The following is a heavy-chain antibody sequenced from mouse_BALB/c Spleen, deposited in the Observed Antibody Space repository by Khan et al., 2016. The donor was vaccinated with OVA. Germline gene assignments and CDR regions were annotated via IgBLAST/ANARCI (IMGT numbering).Heavy chain of an antibody. J-gene: IGHJ3*01. D-gene: IGHD2-4*01. CDR3: ARRGYDYGRGALFAY. V-gene: IGHV2-2*02. CDR2: IWSAGST. Sequence: QVQLKQSGPGLVQPSQSLSITCTVSGFSLNNYSVHWVRQSPGKGLEWLGVIWSAGSTDYNAAFISSLTISKDNSRSQVCFKMNSLQPNDTAIYYGARRGYDYGRGALFAYWGQGTPVTVSA. CDR1: GFSLNNYS.